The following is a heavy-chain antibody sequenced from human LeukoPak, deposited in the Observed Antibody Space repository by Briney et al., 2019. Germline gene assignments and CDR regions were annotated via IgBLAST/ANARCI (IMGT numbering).Heavy chain of an antibody. Sequence: GGSLRLSCVASGFTFSSYWMSWVRQAPGKGLEWVANIKQDGSENFYVDSVKGRFTISRDNAKNSLYLQMNSLRAEDTAVYYCARDDYDSSTPYYFDYWGQGILVTVSS. CDR2: IKQDGSEN. CDR3: ARDDYDSSTPYYFDY. D-gene: IGHD3-22*01. CDR1: GFTFSSYW. J-gene: IGHJ4*02. V-gene: IGHV3-7*01.